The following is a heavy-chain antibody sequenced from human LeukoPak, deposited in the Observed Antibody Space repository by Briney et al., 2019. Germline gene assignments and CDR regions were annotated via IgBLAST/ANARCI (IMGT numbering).Heavy chain of an antibody. V-gene: IGHV4-34*01. Sequence: SETLSLTCAVYGGSFSGYYWSWIRQPPGKGLEWIGEINHSGSTNYNPSLKSRVTISVDTSKNQFSLKLSSVTAADTAVYYCARAAMSSGFPYFDYWGQGTLVTVSS. CDR2: INHSGST. CDR3: ARAAMSSGFPYFDY. J-gene: IGHJ4*02. CDR1: GGSFSGYY. D-gene: IGHD3-22*01.